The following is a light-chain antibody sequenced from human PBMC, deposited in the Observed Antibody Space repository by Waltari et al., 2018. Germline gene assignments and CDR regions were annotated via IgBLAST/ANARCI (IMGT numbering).Light chain of an antibody. CDR2: EVN. CDR1: SADVGGYYL. J-gene: IGLJ2*01. V-gene: IGLV2-23*02. Sequence: QSALTQPASVSGSPGQSTTITCTGSSADVGGYYLLSWYQHHPGQAPSLLIYEVNERPSGIPSRFSGSKSGNTASLTISGLQIEDEADYYCCSYGGVNTLGVLFGGGSKLTV. CDR3: CSYGGVNTLGVL.